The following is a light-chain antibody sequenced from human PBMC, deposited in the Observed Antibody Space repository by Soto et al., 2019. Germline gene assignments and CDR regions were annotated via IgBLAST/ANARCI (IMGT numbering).Light chain of an antibody. CDR1: QSVSSY. Sequence: EIVLTQSPATLSLSPGERATLSCRASQSVSSYLAWYQQKPGQAPRLLIYGASSRATGIPDRFSGSGSGADFTLTISSLQSEDFAVYYCQQYHSWPAFGRGTKVDIK. V-gene: IGKV3D-15*01. J-gene: IGKJ1*01. CDR3: QQYHSWPA. CDR2: GAS.